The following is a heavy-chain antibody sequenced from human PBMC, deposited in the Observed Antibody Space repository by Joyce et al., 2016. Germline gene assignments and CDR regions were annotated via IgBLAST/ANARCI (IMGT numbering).Heavy chain of an antibody. CDR3: AREGSGSTWSSFDY. D-gene: IGHD6-13*01. Sequence: QVQLVESGGSVVQPGRSRRLSCAASVFTFTSYAMHWVRQAPGKGLGLVAVISINANRKHYAESVEGRFTISRDNSKNMLYLQMNTLRNEDTAVYYCAREGSGSTWSSFDYWGQGTLVTASS. V-gene: IGHV3-30-3*01. CDR2: ISINANRK. J-gene: IGHJ4*02. CDR1: VFTFTSYA.